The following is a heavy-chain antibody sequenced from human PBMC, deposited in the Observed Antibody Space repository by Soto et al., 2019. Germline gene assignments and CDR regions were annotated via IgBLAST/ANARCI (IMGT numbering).Heavy chain of an antibody. V-gene: IGHV4-4*07. CDR2: VYSSGTT. J-gene: IGHJ4*02. CDR3: ARDIGSYAYAEGY. CDR1: GGSINSYW. D-gene: IGHD2-2*01. Sequence: SETLSLTCSVSGGSINSYWRSWIRQPAGKGLEWIGRVYSSGTTDYNPSLNSRATMSVETSKNQFSLKLTSVTAADTAVYYCARDIGSYAYAEGYWGQGIQVTVSS.